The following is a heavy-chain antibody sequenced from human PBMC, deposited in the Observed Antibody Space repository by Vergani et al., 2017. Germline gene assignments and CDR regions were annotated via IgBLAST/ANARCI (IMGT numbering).Heavy chain of an antibody. J-gene: IGHJ4*02. CDR1: GFDFTNSA. Sequence: EVQLVESGGGVVKPGGSLTISCATSGFDFTNSAMSWIRQAPGRGLQWVSSITRGSKSIYYADSVKGRFTITRDDVKKSLLLRMNNLKVDDTAIYYCARTRSPIAMIRQFEQWAQGTLVSVSS. CDR2: ITRGSKSI. D-gene: IGHD5-18*01. CDR3: ARTRSPIAMIRQFEQ. V-gene: IGHV3-21*01.